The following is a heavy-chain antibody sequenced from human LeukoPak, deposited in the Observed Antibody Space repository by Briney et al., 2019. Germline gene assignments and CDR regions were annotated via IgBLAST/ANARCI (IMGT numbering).Heavy chain of an antibody. CDR1: GGSFSGYY. V-gene: IGHV4-34*01. D-gene: IGHD3-22*01. CDR2: INHSGST. J-gene: IGHJ6*03. Sequence: SETLSLTCAVYGGSFSGYYWSWIRQPPGKGLEWIGEINHSGSTNYNPSLKSRVTISVDTSKNQFSLKLSSVTAADTAVYYCARALSGYHHRISYYHYYMDVWGKGTTVTVSS. CDR3: ARALSGYHHRISYYHYYMDV.